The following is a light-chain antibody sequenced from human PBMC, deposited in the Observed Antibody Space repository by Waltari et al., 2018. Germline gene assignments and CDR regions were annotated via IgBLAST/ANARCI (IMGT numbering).Light chain of an antibody. CDR1: QHVNSF. CDR3: QQRGNLPET. V-gene: IGKV3-11*01. J-gene: IGKJ2*01. CDR2: DAP. Sequence: EIVLTQSPGTLSLSPGDRATLSCRASQHVNSFLAWYQQKRGQAPRLLIYDAPKRATGIPDRISGSGSGTDFTLTISSLEPEDFAIYYCQQRGNLPETFGRGTRVEMK.